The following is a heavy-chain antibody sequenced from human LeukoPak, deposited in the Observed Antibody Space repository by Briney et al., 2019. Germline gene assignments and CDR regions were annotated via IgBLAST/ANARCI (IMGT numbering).Heavy chain of an antibody. J-gene: IGHJ4*02. Sequence: GGSLRLSCAASGFTFSSYEMNWVRQAPGKGLEWVSYISSSSSTKYYADSMKGRFTISRDNAKNSLYLQMNSLRAEDTAVYYCARGTPTTRDFDYWGQGTLVTVSS. CDR3: ARGTPTTRDFDY. CDR2: ISSSSSTK. CDR1: GFTFSSYE. V-gene: IGHV3-48*01. D-gene: IGHD4-11*01.